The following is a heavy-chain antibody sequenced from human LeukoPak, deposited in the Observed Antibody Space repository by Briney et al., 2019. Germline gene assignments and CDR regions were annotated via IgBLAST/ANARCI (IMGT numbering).Heavy chain of an antibody. V-gene: IGHV3-21*01. Sequence: GGSLRLSCAASGFTFSSYNMNWVRQAPGKGLEWVSPISSSGSYTYYADSVKGRFTISRDNAKNSLYLQMNSLRAEDTAVYYCEAVEGGYWGQGTLVTVSS. CDR3: EAVEGGY. J-gene: IGHJ4*02. CDR2: ISSSGSYT. D-gene: IGHD6-19*01. CDR1: GFTFSSYN.